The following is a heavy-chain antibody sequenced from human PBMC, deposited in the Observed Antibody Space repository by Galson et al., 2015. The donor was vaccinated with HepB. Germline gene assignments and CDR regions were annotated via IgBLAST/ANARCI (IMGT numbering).Heavy chain of an antibody. CDR3: AVSGTPGGFDF. D-gene: IGHD1-14*01. Sequence: SLRLSCAASGFTVSGTYMIWVRQAPGKGLECVSLIESGDKKYYIDSVKGRFTIPRDNSLNTMSLQLNSLIAEDSGVYYCAVSGTPGGFDFWGQGTMVTVSS. CDR1: GFTVSGTY. J-gene: IGHJ3*01. V-gene: IGHV3-66*01. CDR2: IESGDKK.